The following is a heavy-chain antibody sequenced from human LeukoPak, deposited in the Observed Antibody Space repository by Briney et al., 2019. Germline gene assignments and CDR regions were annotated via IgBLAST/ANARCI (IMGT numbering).Heavy chain of an antibody. V-gene: IGHV4-4*02. Sequence: SETLSLTCAVSGGSISSSNWWSWVRQPPGKGLEWIGEIYHSGSTNYNPSLKSRVTISVDKSKNQLSLKLSSVTAADTAVYYCARDRVVTIFGVVLNWFDPWGQGTLVTVSS. J-gene: IGHJ5*02. CDR3: ARDRVVTIFGVVLNWFDP. D-gene: IGHD3-3*01. CDR2: IYHSGST. CDR1: GGSISSSNW.